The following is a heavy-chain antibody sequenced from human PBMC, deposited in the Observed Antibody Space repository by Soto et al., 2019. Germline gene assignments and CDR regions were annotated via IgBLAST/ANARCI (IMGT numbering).Heavy chain of an antibody. V-gene: IGHV4-39*01. CDR2: IYYSGST. CDR3: ARQRLLDYYYYGMDV. CDR1: GGSIISSSYY. D-gene: IGHD6-25*01. Sequence: PSETLSLTCTVSGGSIISSSYYWGWIRKPPGKGLEWIGSIYYSGSTYYNPSLKSRVTISVDTSKNQFSLKLSSVTAADTAVYYCARQRLLDYYYYGMDVWGQGTTVTVSS. J-gene: IGHJ6*02.